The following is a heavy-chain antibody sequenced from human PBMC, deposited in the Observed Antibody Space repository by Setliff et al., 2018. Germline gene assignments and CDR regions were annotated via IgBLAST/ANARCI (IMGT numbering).Heavy chain of an antibody. CDR2: IYASGST. CDR1: GGSISSDSDY. Sequence: TSETLSLTCTVSGGSISSDSDYWSWIRQSAGKGLEWIGRIYASGSTEYNPSLGSRVTISVDTSRNQFSLKLSSVTAADTAVYYCASYRQDVNYWGQGTLVTSPQ. CDR3: ASYRQDVNY. J-gene: IGHJ4*02. D-gene: IGHD4-4*01. V-gene: IGHV4-61*02.